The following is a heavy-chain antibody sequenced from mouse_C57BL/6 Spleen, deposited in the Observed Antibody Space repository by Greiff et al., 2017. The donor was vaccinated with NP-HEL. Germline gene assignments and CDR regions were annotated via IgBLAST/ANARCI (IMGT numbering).Heavy chain of an antibody. V-gene: IGHV1-9*01. D-gene: IGHD2-5*01. Sequence: VKLVESGAELMKPGASVKLSCKATGYTFTGYWIEWVKQRPGHGLEWIGEILPGSGSTNYNEKFKGKATFTADTSSNTAYMQLSSLTTEDSAIYYCARSAYYSNYEMGAMDYWGQGTSVTVSS. CDR3: ARSAYYSNYEMGAMDY. J-gene: IGHJ4*01. CDR2: ILPGSGST. CDR1: GYTFTGYW.